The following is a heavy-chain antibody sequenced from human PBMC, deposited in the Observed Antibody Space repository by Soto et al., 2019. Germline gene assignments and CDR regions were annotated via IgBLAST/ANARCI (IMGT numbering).Heavy chain of an antibody. Sequence: GGSLILSCAASGFTFSGYAMSWVRQAPGKGLEWVSAISGSGGSTYYADSVKGRFTISRDNSKNTLYLQMNSLRAEDTAVYYCAKDRGGGYCSGGSCYWDYYYYGMDVWG. CDR1: GFTFSGYA. D-gene: IGHD2-15*01. V-gene: IGHV3-23*01. CDR2: ISGSGGST. CDR3: AKDRGGGYCSGGSCYWDYYYYGMDV. J-gene: IGHJ6*02.